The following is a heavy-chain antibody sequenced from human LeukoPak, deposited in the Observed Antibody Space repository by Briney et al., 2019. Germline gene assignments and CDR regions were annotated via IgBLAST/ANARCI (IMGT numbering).Heavy chain of an antibody. Sequence: KPSETLSLTCTVSGGSISSSSYYWGWIRQPPGKGLEWIGSIYYSGSIYYNPSLKSRVTISVDTSKNQFSLKLISVTAADTAVYYCAGAYYYDSSGSEDYFDYWGQGTLVTVSS. CDR1: GGSISSSSYY. V-gene: IGHV4-39*01. D-gene: IGHD3-22*01. CDR3: AGAYYYDSSGSEDYFDY. J-gene: IGHJ4*02. CDR2: IYYSGSI.